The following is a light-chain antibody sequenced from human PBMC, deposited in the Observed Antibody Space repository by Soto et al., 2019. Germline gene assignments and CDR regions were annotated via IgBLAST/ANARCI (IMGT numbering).Light chain of an antibody. CDR3: QHYYRPWT. CDR2: WAS. CDR1: QSVLYSSNNKNY. Sequence: DIVMTQSPDSLAVSLGERATINCKSSQSVLYSSNNKNYLAGYQQKPGQPPKLLIYWASTRESRVPDRFSGGWSGTDLTTTIINLQAEDVAVYGCQHYYRPWTFGQGTKVEIK. J-gene: IGKJ1*01. V-gene: IGKV4-1*01.